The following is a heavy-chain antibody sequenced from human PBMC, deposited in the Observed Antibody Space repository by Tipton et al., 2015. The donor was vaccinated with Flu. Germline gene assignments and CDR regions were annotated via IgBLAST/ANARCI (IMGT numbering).Heavy chain of an antibody. D-gene: IGHD3-3*01. Sequence: VQLVQSRGGLIQPGGSLRLSCAASGFTVTSSYMSWVRQAPGKGLEWVGRVRNKANTYTTEYAPSVTGRFTISRDDSEDSLFLQMNSLKIDDTAVYYCARGLTEFDFWNGYYFDHWGQGALVTVSS. V-gene: IGHV3-72*01. CDR2: VRNKANTYTT. CDR1: GFTVTSSY. CDR3: ARGLTEFDFWNGYYFDH. J-gene: IGHJ4*02.